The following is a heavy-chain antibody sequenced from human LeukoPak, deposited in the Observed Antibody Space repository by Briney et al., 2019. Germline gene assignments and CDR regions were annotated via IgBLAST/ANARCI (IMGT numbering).Heavy chain of an antibody. CDR2: IRYDGSNK. J-gene: IGHJ6*03. CDR1: GFTFSSYG. D-gene: IGHD6-13*01. Sequence: GGSLRLSCAASGFTFSSYGMHWVRQAPGKGLEWVAFIRYDGSNKYYADSVKGRFTISRDNSKNTLYLQMNSLRAEDTAVYYXXXXXXYSSSFYYYYYMDVWGKGTTVTISS. V-gene: IGHV3-30*02. CDR3: XXXXXYSSSFYYYYYMDV.